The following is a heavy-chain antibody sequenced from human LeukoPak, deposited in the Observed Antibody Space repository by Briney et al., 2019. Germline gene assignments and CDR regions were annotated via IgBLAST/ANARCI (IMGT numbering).Heavy chain of an antibody. J-gene: IGHJ4*02. V-gene: IGHV3-30*03. CDR1: GFTVSSYG. CDR2: ISYDGSNK. D-gene: IGHD3-9*01. CDR3: ARDFSYFRIHFDY. Sequence: PGRSLRLSCAASGFTVSSYGMHWVRQAPGKGLEWVAVISYDGSNKYYADSVKGRFTISRDNAKNSLYLQMDSLRAEGTAVYYCARDFSYFRIHFDYWGQGTLVTVSS.